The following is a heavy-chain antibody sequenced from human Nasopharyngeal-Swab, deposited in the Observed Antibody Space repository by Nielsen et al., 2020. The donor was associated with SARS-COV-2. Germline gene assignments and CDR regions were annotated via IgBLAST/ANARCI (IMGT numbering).Heavy chain of an antibody. D-gene: IGHD1-26*01. J-gene: IGHJ4*02. Sequence: GESLKISCATSGFTFSSYAMHWVRQAPGKGLEWVAVISNDGSDKFYADSVKGRFSISRDTSRSAVYLQMNSLRAEDTAVYYCAKASIVGATDFDYWGQGTLVTVSS. CDR3: AKASIVGATDFDY. CDR2: ISNDGSDK. CDR1: GFTFSSYA. V-gene: IGHV3-30*18.